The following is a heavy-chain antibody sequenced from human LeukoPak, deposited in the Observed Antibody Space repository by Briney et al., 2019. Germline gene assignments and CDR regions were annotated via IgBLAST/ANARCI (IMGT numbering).Heavy chain of an antibody. CDR3: AKDSEYCYDSSGYLDY. CDR1: GFTFSGYA. D-gene: IGHD3-22*01. J-gene: IGHJ4*02. Sequence: GGSLRLSCAASGFTFSGYAMSWVRQAPGKGLEWVSAISGSGGSTYYADSVKGRFTISRDNSKNTLYLQMNSLRAEDTAVYYCAKDSEYCYDSSGYLDYWGQGTLVTVSS. V-gene: IGHV3-23*01. CDR2: ISGSGGST.